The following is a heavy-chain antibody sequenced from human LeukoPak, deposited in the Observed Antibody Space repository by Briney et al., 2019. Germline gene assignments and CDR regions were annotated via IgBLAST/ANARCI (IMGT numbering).Heavy chain of an antibody. CDR2: IYYSGST. Sequence: PSETLSLTCTVSGGSISSSSYYWSWIRQPPGKGLEWIGYIYYSGSTNYNPSLKSRVTISVDTSKNQFSLKLSSVTAADTAVYYCARVGDGYNLNWGQGTLVTVSS. J-gene: IGHJ4*02. V-gene: IGHV4-61*01. CDR1: GGSISSSSYY. D-gene: IGHD5-24*01. CDR3: ARVGDGYNLN.